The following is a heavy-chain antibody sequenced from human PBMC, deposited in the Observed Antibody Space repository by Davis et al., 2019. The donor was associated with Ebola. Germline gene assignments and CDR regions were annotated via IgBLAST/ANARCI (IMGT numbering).Heavy chain of an antibody. J-gene: IGHJ4*02. V-gene: IGHV1-3*01. D-gene: IGHD3-10*01. CDR2: INAGNGNT. CDR3: ARGVGEFIDY. CDR1: GYTFTSYG. Sequence: ASVKVSCKASGYTFTSYGISWVRQAPGQRLEWMGWINAGNGNTKYSQKFQGRVTITRDTSASTAYMELSSLRSEDTAVYYCARGVGEFIDYWGQGTLVTVSS.